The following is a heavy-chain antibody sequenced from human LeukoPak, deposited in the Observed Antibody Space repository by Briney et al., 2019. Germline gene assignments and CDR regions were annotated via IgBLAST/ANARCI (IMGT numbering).Heavy chain of an antibody. V-gene: IGHV1-69*01. CDR1: GGTFSSYS. CDR2: IIPIFGTA. D-gene: IGHD3-3*01. CDR3: ARDFSRNDFWSGSNWFDP. J-gene: IGHJ5*02. Sequence: GSSVKVSCKASGGTFSSYSISWVRQAPGQGLESMGGIIPIFGTANYAQKFQGRVTITADESTSTAYMELSSLRSEDTAVYYCARDFSRNDFWSGSNWFDPWGQGTLVTVSS.